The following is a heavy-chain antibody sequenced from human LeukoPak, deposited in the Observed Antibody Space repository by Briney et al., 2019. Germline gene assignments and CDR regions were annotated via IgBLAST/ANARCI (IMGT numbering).Heavy chain of an antibody. CDR1: GSTVRRNY. J-gene: IGHJ4*02. CDR3: ARSTSYCSGGSCYVGYFDY. V-gene: IGHV3-66*01. CDR2: IYAGGDA. Sequence: PGGSLRLSCAASGSTVRRNYMSWVRQAPGKGLEWVSVIYAGGDAYYADSVKGRFTISRDNSENMLYLQMNSLRAEDTAVYYCARSTSYCSGGSCYVGYFDYWGQGTLVTVSP. D-gene: IGHD2-15*01.